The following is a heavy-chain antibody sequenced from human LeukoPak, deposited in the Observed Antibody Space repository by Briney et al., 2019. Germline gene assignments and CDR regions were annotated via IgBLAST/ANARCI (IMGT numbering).Heavy chain of an antibody. V-gene: IGHV3-23*01. CDR2: ISGSGGST. CDR1: GFTFSSYA. J-gene: IGHJ6*03. Sequence: GGSLRLSCAASGFTFSSYAMSWVRQAPGKGLEWVSAISGSGGSTYYADSVKGRFTISRDNSKNTLYLQMNSLRAEDTAVYYCAKGYRVLRFLEWLSPAYMDVWGKGTTVTVSS. D-gene: IGHD3-3*01. CDR3: AKGYRVLRFLEWLSPAYMDV.